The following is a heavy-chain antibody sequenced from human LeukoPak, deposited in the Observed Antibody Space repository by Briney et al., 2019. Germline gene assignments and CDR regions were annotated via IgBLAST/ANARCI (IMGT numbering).Heavy chain of an antibody. D-gene: IGHD5-18*01. J-gene: IGHJ5*02. CDR3: ARGGRRGAVDTAMVTA. V-gene: IGHV1-69*13. Sequence: SVKVSCKASGGTFSSYAISWVRQAPGQGLEWMGGIIPIFGTANYAQKFQGRVTITADESTSTAYMELSSLRSEDTAVYYCARGGRRGAVDTAMVTAWGQGTLVTVSS. CDR1: GGTFSSYA. CDR2: IIPIFGTA.